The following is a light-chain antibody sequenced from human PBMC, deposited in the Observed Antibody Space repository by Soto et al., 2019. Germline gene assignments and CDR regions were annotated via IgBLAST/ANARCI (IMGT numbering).Light chain of an antibody. V-gene: IGLV2-23*03. J-gene: IGLJ1*01. Sequence: QSALAQPASVSGSPGQSITISCTGTSSDVGSYNLVSWYQQHPGKAPKLMIYEGSKRPSGVSNRFSGSKSGNTASLTISGLQAEDEADYYCCSYARLSTFVFGTGTKATVL. CDR3: CSYARLSTFV. CDR2: EGS. CDR1: SSDVGSYNL.